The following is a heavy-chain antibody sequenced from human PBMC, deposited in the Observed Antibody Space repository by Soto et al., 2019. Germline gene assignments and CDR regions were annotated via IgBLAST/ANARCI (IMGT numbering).Heavy chain of an antibody. J-gene: IGHJ3*02. D-gene: IGHD2-15*01. CDR3: ARVRDIVVVVAARGGGSAFDI. CDR2: ISAYNGNT. V-gene: IGHV1-18*01. Sequence: GASVKVSCKASGYTFTSYGISWLRQAPGQGLEWMGWISAYNGNTNYAQKLQGRVTMTTDTSTSTAYMELRSLRSDDTAVYYCARVRDIVVVVAARGGGSAFDIWGQGTMVTVSS. CDR1: GYTFTSYG.